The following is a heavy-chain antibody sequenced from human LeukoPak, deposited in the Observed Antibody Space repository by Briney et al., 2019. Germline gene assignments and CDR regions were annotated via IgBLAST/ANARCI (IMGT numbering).Heavy chain of an antibody. D-gene: IGHD2-2*01. CDR1: SGSISTSNYY. V-gene: IGHV4-61*05. Sequence: SETLSLTCTVSSGSISTSNYYWGWVRQPPGKALEWIGNIFYSGSTNYNPSLKSRVTISVDTSKNQFSLKLSSVTAADTAVYYCARIVVVPAAMQGWFDPWGQGTLVTVSS. J-gene: IGHJ5*02. CDR2: IFYSGST. CDR3: ARIVVVPAAMQGWFDP.